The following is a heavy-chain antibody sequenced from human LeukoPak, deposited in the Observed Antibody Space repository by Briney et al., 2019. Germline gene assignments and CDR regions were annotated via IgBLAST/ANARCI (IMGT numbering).Heavy chain of an antibody. CDR3: AELGITMIGGV. Sequence: GGSLRLSCAASGFTFSSFWMHWVRQAPGKGLVWVSRINSDGSSTSYADSVKGRFTISRDNAKNTLYLQMNSLRAEDTAVYYCAELGITMIGGVWGKGTTVTISS. D-gene: IGHD3-10*02. CDR1: GFTFSSFW. J-gene: IGHJ6*04. CDR2: INSDGSST. V-gene: IGHV3-74*01.